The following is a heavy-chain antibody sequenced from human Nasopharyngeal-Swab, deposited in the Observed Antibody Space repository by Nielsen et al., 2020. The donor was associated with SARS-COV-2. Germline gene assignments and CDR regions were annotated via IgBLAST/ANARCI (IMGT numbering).Heavy chain of an antibody. CDR1: VGSFSGYY. Sequence: SETLSLTCAVYVGSFSGYYWTWIRQPPGGGLEWIGEINHSGRTNYNPSLKSRVTISVDTSKNQFSLKLSSVTAADTAVYYWARLTNSAGDYWGQGTLVTVSS. V-gene: IGHV4-34*01. D-gene: IGHD4-23*01. CDR2: INHSGRT. CDR3: ARLTNSAGDY. J-gene: IGHJ4*02.